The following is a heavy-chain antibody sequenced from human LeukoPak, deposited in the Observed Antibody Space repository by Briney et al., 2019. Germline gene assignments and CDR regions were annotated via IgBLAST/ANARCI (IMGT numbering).Heavy chain of an antibody. J-gene: IGHJ4*02. CDR2: IRNKANGGTT. V-gene: IGHV3-71*03. CDR3: ARGGYYNILTGFRNRILGFDY. CDR1: GFTFSDYY. Sequence: PGGSLRLSCAASGFTFSDYYMSWVRQAPGKGLEWVGIIRNKANGGTTEKTTSVKGRFTISRDDSKSITYLQMNSLRAEDTAVYYCARGGYYNILTGFRNRILGFDYWGQGTLVTVSS. D-gene: IGHD3-9*01.